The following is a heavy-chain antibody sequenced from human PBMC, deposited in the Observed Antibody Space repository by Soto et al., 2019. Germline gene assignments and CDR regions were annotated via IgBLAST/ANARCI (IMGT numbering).Heavy chain of an antibody. V-gene: IGHV2-5*02. Sequence: SGPTLVKPTQTLTLTCTFSGFSLSTSGVGVGWIRQPPGKALEWLALIYWDDDKRYSPSLKSRLTITKDTSKNQVVLTMTNMDPVDTATYYCAHRQDDIVATINYFDYWGQGTLVTVSS. J-gene: IGHJ4*02. D-gene: IGHD5-12*01. CDR1: GFSLSTSGVG. CDR2: IYWDDDK. CDR3: AHRQDDIVATINYFDY.